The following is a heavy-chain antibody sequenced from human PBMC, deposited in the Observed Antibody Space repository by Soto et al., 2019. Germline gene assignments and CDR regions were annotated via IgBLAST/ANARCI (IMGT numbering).Heavy chain of an antibody. Sequence: SETLSLTCSVYGGSFSGYYWSWIRQPPGKGLEWIGEINHSGSTNYNPSLKSRVTISVDTSKNQFSLKLSSVTAADTAVYYCAVYDFWSTKDVWGKGTTVTVSS. CDR3: AVYDFWSTKDV. CDR1: GGSFSGYY. CDR2: INHSGST. D-gene: IGHD3-3*01. J-gene: IGHJ6*04. V-gene: IGHV4-34*01.